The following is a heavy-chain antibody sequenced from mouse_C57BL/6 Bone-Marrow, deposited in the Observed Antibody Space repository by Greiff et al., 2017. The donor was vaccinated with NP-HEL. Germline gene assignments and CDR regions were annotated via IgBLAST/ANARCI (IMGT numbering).Heavy chain of an antibody. CDR1: GFTFSSYG. CDR3: ARQNYPLYWYFDV. D-gene: IGHD6-1*01. V-gene: IGHV5-6*01. J-gene: IGHJ1*03. Sequence: EVKVVESGGDLVKPGGSLKLSCAASGFTFSSYGMSWVRQTPDKRLEWVATISSGGSYTYYPDSVKGRFTISGDNAKNTLYLQRSSLKSEDTAMYYCARQNYPLYWYFDVWGTGTTVTVSS. CDR2: ISSGGSYT.